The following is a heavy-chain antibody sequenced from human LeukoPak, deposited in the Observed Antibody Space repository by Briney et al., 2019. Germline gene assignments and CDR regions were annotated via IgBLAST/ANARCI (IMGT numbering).Heavy chain of an antibody. V-gene: IGHV4-39*07. J-gene: IGHJ5*02. CDR1: GGSISSSSYY. Sequence: KPSETLSLTCTVSGGSISSSSYYWGWIRQPPGKGLEWIGSIYYSGSTYYNPSLKSRVTISVDTSKNQFSLKLSSVTAADTAVYYCARVPPRLPNWFDPWGQGTLVTVSS. CDR3: ARVPPRLPNWFDP. CDR2: IYYSGST.